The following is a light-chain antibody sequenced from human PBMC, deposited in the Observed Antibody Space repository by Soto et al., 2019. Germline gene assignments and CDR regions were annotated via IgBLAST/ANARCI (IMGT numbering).Light chain of an antibody. V-gene: IGLV2-14*03. CDR2: DVS. J-gene: IGLJ1*01. Sequence: QSVLTQPASPSGSPGQSITISCTGTSSDVGGYNYVSWYQHHPGKAPKLMIYDVSNRPSGVSNRFSGSKSGNTASLTISGLQPEDEADYYCSSYTTSNTRQIVLGTGTKVTVL. CDR3: SSYTTSNTRQIV. CDR1: SSDVGGYNY.